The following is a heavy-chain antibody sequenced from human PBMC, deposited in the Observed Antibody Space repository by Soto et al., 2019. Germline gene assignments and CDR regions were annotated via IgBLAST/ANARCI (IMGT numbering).Heavy chain of an antibody. CDR3: ARALDGYNWGDAFDI. CDR1: GGCINSYY. V-gene: IGHV4-59*01. D-gene: IGHD5-12*01. Sequence: SETLSLTCTVSGGCINSYYWSWIRQPPGKGLEWIGYIYYSGSTNYNPSLKSRVTISVDTSKNQFSLKLSSVTAADTAVYYCARALDGYNWGDAFDIWGQGTMVTVSS. J-gene: IGHJ3*02. CDR2: IYYSGST.